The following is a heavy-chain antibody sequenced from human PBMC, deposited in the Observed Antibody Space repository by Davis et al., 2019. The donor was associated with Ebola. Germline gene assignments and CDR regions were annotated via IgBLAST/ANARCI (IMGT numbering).Heavy chain of an antibody. CDR1: GFAFSSYA. Sequence: PGGSLRLSCAASGFAFSSYAMSWVRQAPGKGLEWVSAVSGSGDTTYYADSVKGRFTISRDNSKNTLYLQMNSLRVEDTAVHYCVNPLYYYQSSVTGYWGQGTLVTVSS. V-gene: IGHV3-23*01. J-gene: IGHJ4*02. D-gene: IGHD3-22*01. CDR3: VNPLYYYQSSVTGY. CDR2: VSGSGDTT.